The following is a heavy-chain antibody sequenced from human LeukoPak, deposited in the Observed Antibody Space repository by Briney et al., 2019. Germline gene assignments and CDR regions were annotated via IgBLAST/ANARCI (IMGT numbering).Heavy chain of an antibody. Sequence: GGSLRLSCAASGFTFSSYGMHWVRQAPGKGLEWVAVIWYDGSNKYYADSVKGRFTISRDNSKNTLYLQMNSLRAEDTAVYYCAKAGTGRNYYYMDVWGKGTTVTVSS. CDR2: IWYDGSNK. D-gene: IGHD1-14*01. J-gene: IGHJ6*03. V-gene: IGHV3-33*06. CDR1: GFTFSSYG. CDR3: AKAGTGRNYYYMDV.